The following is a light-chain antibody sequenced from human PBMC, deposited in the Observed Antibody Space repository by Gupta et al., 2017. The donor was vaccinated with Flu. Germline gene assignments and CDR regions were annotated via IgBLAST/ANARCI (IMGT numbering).Light chain of an antibody. J-gene: IGKJ2*01. CDR3: QHYNTYLDT. CDR2: KAS. CDR1: QSIGTW. V-gene: IGKV1-5*03. Sequence: DIQMTQSPSTLSASVGDRVTITCRASQSIGTWLAWYQQKPGKAPKLLIYKASNLQTGVPSRFSGSGSGTEFTLTISGLQLDDFATYYCQHYNTYLDTFGQGTKVEIK.